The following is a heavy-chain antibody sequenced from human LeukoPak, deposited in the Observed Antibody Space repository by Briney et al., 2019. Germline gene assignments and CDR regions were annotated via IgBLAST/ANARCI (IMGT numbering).Heavy chain of an antibody. J-gene: IGHJ4*02. CDR1: GYSFTSYW. V-gene: IGHV5-51*01. CDR3: ARSPSYYDNSGYYYFDH. D-gene: IGHD3-22*01. CDR2: IYPGDSDT. Sequence: GESLKISCQGSGYSFTSYWIGWVRPMPGKGLGWMGIIYPGDSDTRYSPSFQGQVTISADKSLNTAYLQWSTLKASDTAMYYCARSPSYYDNSGYYYFDHWGQGTPVTVSS.